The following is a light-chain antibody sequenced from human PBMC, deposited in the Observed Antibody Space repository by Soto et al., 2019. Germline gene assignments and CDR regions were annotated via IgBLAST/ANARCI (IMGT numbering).Light chain of an antibody. CDR1: SSDVGGYNY. CDR3: TSYTSTATPVL. CDR2: GVS. V-gene: IGLV2-14*03. Sequence: QSALTQPASVSGSPGQSITISCTGTSSDVGGYNYVSWYQHHPGKAPELIIYGVSYRPSGVSIRFSGSKSGNTASLTISGLQAEDEADYYCTSYTSTATPVLFGGGTKVTVL. J-gene: IGLJ2*01.